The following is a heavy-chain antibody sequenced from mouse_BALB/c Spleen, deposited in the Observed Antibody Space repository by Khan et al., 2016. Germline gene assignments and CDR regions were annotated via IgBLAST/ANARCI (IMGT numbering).Heavy chain of an antibody. J-gene: IGHJ1*01. D-gene: IGHD2-1*01. Sequence: EVQLQESGPDLVTPSQSLSLTCTVTGYSITSFYNWHWIRQFPGNKLEWMGSLHFSGTTNYNPSLKSRFSIIRDTSKNQFFLQLKSVTTEDTATYYCARNYAYFAVWGAGTTVTVSS. V-gene: IGHV3-1*02. CDR3: ARNYAYFAV. CDR1: GYSITSFYN. CDR2: LHFSGTT.